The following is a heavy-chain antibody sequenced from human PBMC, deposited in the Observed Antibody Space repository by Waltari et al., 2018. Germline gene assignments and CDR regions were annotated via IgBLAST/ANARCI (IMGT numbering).Heavy chain of an antibody. CDR1: GGSISSYY. D-gene: IGHD3-3*01. V-gene: IGHV4-59*01. J-gene: IGHJ4*02. CDR3: ARVESGYYFY. CDR2: IYYSGST. Sequence: QVQLQESGPGLVKPSETLSLPCTVSGGSISSYYWSWIRQPPGKGLEWIGYIYYSGSTNYNPSLKSRVTISVDTSKNQFSLKLSSVTAADTVVYYCARVESGYYFYWGQGTLVTVSS.